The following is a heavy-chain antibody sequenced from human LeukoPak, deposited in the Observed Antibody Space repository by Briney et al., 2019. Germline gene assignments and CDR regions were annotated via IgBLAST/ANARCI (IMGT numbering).Heavy chain of an antibody. CDR1: GGSINSHF. Sequence: KPWATLSLTCTVSGGSINSHFWSWIRQPPGKGLEWIGYIYYSGSTRYNPSLQSRVTISVDTSESNLSLRLTSVTAADTAVYYCARLLDNDSSGHPDTFDMWGQGTVVVVSS. CDR2: IYYSGST. CDR3: ARLLDNDSSGHPDTFDM. V-gene: IGHV4-59*11. D-gene: IGHD3-22*01. J-gene: IGHJ3*02.